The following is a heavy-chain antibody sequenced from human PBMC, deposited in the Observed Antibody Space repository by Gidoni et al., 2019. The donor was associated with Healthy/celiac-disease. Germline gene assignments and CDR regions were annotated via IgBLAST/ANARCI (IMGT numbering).Heavy chain of an antibody. CDR1: GGSISSSSYY. CDR2: IYYSGST. D-gene: IGHD1-26*01. CDR3: ARHEGATRSVDY. V-gene: IGHV4-39*01. J-gene: IGHJ4*02. Sequence: QLQLQESGPGLVKPSETLSLTCTVSGGSISSSSYYWGWIRQPPGKGLEWIGSIYYSGSTYYNPSLKSRVTISVDTSKNQFSLKLSSVTAADTAVYYCARHEGATRSVDYWGQGTLVTVSS.